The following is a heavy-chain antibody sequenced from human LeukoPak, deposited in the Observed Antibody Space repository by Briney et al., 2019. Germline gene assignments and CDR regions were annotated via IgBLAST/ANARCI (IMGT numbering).Heavy chain of an antibody. Sequence: PGRSLRLSCAASGFTFSSYDMHWVRQAPGKGLEWVAVISYDGSNKYYADSVKGRFTIFRDNSKNTLYLQMNILRAEDTAVYYCARDRKYSSGWYGAYYGMDVWGQGTTVTVSS. CDR2: ISYDGSNK. J-gene: IGHJ6*02. V-gene: IGHV3-30*04. D-gene: IGHD6-19*01. CDR3: ARDRKYSSGWYGAYYGMDV. CDR1: GFTFSSYD.